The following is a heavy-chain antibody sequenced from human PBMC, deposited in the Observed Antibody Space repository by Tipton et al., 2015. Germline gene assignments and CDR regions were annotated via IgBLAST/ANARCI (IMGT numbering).Heavy chain of an antibody. CDR1: GVSVSSASYY. CDR2: VYYSGST. Sequence: TLSLTCTVSGVSVSSASYYWSWIRQPPGEALEWIAYVYYSGSTKYNPSLKSRLTITADMSKNQFSLRLTSVTAADTAVYFCARSDYYYGSGRGWFDPWGQGTLVTVSS. CDR3: ARSDYYYGSGRGWFDP. J-gene: IGHJ5*02. V-gene: IGHV4-61*01. D-gene: IGHD3-10*01.